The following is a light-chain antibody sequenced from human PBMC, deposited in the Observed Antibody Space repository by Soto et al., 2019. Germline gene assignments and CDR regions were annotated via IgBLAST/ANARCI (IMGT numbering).Light chain of an antibody. CDR3: QQYYSYPWT. V-gene: IGKV1-5*01. Sequence: DIQMAQSPSTLSASIGDRVTMTCRASQSISNWVAWYQRKPGTAPKLLTYHAATLQSGVPSRFSGSGSGTDFTLTISCLQSEDFATYYCQQYYSYPWTFGQGTKVDI. CDR2: HAA. J-gene: IGKJ1*01. CDR1: QSISNW.